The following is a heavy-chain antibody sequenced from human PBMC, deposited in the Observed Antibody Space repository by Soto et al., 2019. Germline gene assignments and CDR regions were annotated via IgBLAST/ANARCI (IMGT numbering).Heavy chain of an antibody. CDR3: ARRWGEGRVDY. Sequence: SETLSLTCAVSGGSISSSNWWSWVRQPPGKGLEWIGEIYHSGNTNYNPSLKSRVTMAVDKSRNQFSLKLSSVTAADTAVYYCARRWGEGRVDYWGQGTLVTISS. CDR1: GGSISSSNW. V-gene: IGHV4-4*02. CDR2: IYHSGNT. D-gene: IGHD3-10*01. J-gene: IGHJ4*02.